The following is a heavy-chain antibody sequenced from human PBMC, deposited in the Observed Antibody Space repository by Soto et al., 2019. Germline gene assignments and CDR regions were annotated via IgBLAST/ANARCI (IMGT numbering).Heavy chain of an antibody. CDR3: ARHGYYDFWSGYSLGGPFDY. V-gene: IGHV4-59*08. CDR2: IYYSGST. CDR1: GGSISSYY. D-gene: IGHD3-3*01. J-gene: IGHJ4*02. Sequence: SETLSLTCTVSGGSISSYYWSWIRQPPGKGLEWIGYIYYSGSTNYNPSLKSRVTISVDTSKNQFSLKLSSVTAADTAVYYCARHGYYDFWSGYSLGGPFDYWGQGTLVTVSS.